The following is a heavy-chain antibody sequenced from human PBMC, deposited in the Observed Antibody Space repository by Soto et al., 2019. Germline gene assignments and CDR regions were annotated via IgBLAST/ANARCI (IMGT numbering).Heavy chain of an antibody. CDR3: ARESTYYGDYVYDY. CDR1: GGSIRSGDYY. V-gene: IGHV4-30-4*01. CDR2: IYYSGST. Sequence: SETLSLTCTVSGGSIRSGDYYWSWIRQPPGKGLEWIGYIYYSGSTYYNPSLKSRVTISVDTSKNQFSLKLSSVTAADTAVYYCARESTYYGDYVYDYWGQGTLVTVSS. D-gene: IGHD4-17*01. J-gene: IGHJ4*02.